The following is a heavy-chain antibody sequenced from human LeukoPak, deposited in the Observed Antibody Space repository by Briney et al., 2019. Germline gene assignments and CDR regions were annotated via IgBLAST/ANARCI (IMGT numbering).Heavy chain of an antibody. D-gene: IGHD1-1*01. CDR3: ARGKRSGDY. Sequence: GASVKVSCKASGYTLTSYYMHWVRQAPGQGLEWMGIINPSGGSTNYAQKFQGRVTMTRDTSTGTVYMELSSLSSEDTAVYYCARGKRSGDYWGQGTLVTVSS. V-gene: IGHV1-46*01. CDR2: INPSGGST. J-gene: IGHJ4*02. CDR1: GYTLTSYY.